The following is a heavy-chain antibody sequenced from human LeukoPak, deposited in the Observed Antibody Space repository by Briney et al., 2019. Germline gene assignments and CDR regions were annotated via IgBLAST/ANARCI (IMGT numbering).Heavy chain of an antibody. J-gene: IGHJ5*02. Sequence: GGSLRLSCAASGFTFSSYWMHWVRHVPGKGLVWVSRINSDGSSTSNADSAKGRFTISRDNAKNTLYLQMNSLRPEDSAVYYCARLHLGDTYGSGSPNWFDPWGQGILVTVSS. CDR1: GFTFSSYW. CDR2: INSDGSST. CDR3: ARLHLGDTYGSGSPNWFDP. V-gene: IGHV3-74*01. D-gene: IGHD3-10*01.